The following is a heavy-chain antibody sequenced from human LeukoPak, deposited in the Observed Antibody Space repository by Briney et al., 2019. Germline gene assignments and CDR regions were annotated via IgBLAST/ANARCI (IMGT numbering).Heavy chain of an antibody. J-gene: IGHJ4*02. D-gene: IGHD2-2*01. CDR1: GYTLTELS. CDR2: FNPEDGET. Sequence: ASVKVSCKVSGYTLTELSMHWVRQAPGKGLEWMGGFNPEDGETIYAQKFQGRVTMTEDTSTDTAYMELSSLRSEDTAVYYCARGVPQPAAMRYYFDYWGQGTLVTVSS. V-gene: IGHV1-24*01. CDR3: ARGVPQPAAMRYYFDY.